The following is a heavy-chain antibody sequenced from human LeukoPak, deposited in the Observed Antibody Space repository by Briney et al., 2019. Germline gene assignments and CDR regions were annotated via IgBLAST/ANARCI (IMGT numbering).Heavy chain of an antibody. CDR1: GGSISSGGNY. J-gene: IGHJ4*02. CDR2: MYYSGST. CDR3: ARVDPTDGYSGYYFDY. D-gene: IGHD5-12*01. V-gene: IGHV4-31*03. Sequence: SQTLSLTCTVSGGSISSGGNYWSWIRQYSGKGLEWIGYMYYSGSTYYNPSLKSRVTISVDTSKNQFSLKLSSVTAADTAVYYCARVDPTDGYSGYYFDYWGQGTLVTVSS.